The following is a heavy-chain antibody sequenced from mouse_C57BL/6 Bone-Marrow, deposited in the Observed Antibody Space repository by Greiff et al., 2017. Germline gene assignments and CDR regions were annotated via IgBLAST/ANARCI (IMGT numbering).Heavy chain of an antibody. D-gene: IGHD4-1*01. V-gene: IGHV1-7*01. Sequence: QVQLKESGAELAKPGASVKLSCKASGYTFTSYWMHWVQQRPGQGLEWIGYINPSSGYTKYNQKFKDKATLTADKSSSTAYMQLSSLTYEDSAVYDCARGLGRWYFDVWGTGTTVTVSS. CDR1: GYTFTSYW. J-gene: IGHJ1*03. CDR2: INPSSGYT. CDR3: ARGLGRWYFDV.